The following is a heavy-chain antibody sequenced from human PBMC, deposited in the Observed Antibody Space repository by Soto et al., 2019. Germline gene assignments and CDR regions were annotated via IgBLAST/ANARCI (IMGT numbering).Heavy chain of an antibody. J-gene: IGHJ6*02. CDR1: GGSISSGGYY. CDR3: ASITIFGVVTPLDV. CDR2: IYYSGST. V-gene: IGHV4-31*03. Sequence: SETLFLTCTVSGGSISSGGYYWSWIRQHPGKGLEWIGYIYYSGSTYYNPSLKSRVTISVDTSKNQFSLKLSSVTAADTAVYYCASITIFGVVTPLDVWGQGTTVTVSS. D-gene: IGHD3-3*01.